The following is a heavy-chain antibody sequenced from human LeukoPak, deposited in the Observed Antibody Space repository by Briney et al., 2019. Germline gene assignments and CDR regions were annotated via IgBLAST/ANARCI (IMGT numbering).Heavy chain of an antibody. CDR3: ARIGTGLLNNAFDI. V-gene: IGHV4-34*01. D-gene: IGHD1-14*01. CDR2: INHSGST. CDR1: GGSFSGYY. Sequence: SSETLSLTCAVCGGSFSGYYWSWIRQPPGKGLEWIGEINHSGSTNYNPSLKSRVTISVDTSKNQFSLKLSSVTAADTAVYYCARIGTGLLNNAFDIWGQGTMVTVSS. J-gene: IGHJ3*02.